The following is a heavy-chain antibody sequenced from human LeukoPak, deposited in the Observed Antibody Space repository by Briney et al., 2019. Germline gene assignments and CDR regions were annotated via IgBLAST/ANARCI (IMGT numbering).Heavy chain of an antibody. D-gene: IGHD1-26*01. CDR1: GFTFGDYA. V-gene: IGHV3-7*01. CDR2: IKQDGSEK. CDR3: ARQWELPHFDY. J-gene: IGHJ4*02. Sequence: AGGSLRLSCTASGFTFGDYAMSWVRQAPGKGLEWVANIKQDGSEKYYVDSVKGRFTISRDNAKNSLYLQMNSLRAEDTAVYYCARQWELPHFDYWGQGTLVTVSS.